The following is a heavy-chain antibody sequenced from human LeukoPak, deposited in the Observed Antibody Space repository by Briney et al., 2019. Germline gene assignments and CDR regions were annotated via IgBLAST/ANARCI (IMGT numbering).Heavy chain of an antibody. CDR2: INPNSGGT. V-gene: IGHV1-2*04. CDR1: GYTFTGYY. Sequence: ASVKVSCKASGYTFTGYYMHWVRQAPGQGLEWMGWINPNSGGTNYAQKFQGWVTMTRDTSISTAYMELSRLRSDDTAVYYCARGLRYSSSWFFDYWGQGTLVTVSS. CDR3: ARGLRYSSSWFFDY. J-gene: IGHJ4*02. D-gene: IGHD6-13*01.